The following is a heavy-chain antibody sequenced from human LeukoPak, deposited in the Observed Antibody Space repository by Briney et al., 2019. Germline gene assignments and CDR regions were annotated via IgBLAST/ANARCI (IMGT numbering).Heavy chain of an antibody. CDR3: ARGLYYYDSSGYYYRDY. CDR1: GFTFSDYY. Sequence: GGSLRLSCAASGFTFSDYYMSWIRQAPGKGLEWVSYISSSGRTIHYADSVKGRFTISRDNAKNSLYLQMNSLRAEDTAVYYCARGLYYYDSSGYYYRDYWGQGTLVTVSS. V-gene: IGHV3-11*04. D-gene: IGHD3-22*01. J-gene: IGHJ4*02. CDR2: ISSSGRTI.